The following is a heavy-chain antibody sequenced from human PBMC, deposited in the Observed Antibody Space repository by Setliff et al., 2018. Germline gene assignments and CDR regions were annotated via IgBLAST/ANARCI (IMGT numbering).Heavy chain of an antibody. CDR2: IIPIFGTA. CDR1: GGTFSSYA. Sequence: ASVKVSCKASGGTFSSYAISWVRQAPGQGLEWMGGIIPIFGTANYAQEFQGRVTITTDESTSTAYMELSSLRSEDTAVYYCARAGLLWFGDQTYYYYGMDVWGQGTTVTVSS. V-gene: IGHV1-69*05. J-gene: IGHJ6*02. D-gene: IGHD3-10*01. CDR3: ARAGLLWFGDQTYYYYGMDV.